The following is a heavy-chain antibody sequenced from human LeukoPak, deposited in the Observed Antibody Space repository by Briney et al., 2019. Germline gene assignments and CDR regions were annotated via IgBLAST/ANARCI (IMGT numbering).Heavy chain of an antibody. CDR1: GFTFSSYA. D-gene: IGHD3-10*01. CDR2: ISYDGSNK. Sequence: GSLRLSCAASGFTFSSYAMHWVRQAPGKGLEWVAVISYDGSNKYYADSVKGRFTISRDNSKNTLYLQMNSLRAEDTAVYYCADPDGDYWGQGTLVTVSS. J-gene: IGHJ4*02. V-gene: IGHV3-30*04. CDR3: ADPDGDY.